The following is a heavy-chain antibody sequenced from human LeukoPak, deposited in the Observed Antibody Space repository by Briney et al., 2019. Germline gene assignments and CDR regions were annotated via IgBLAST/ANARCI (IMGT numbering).Heavy chain of an antibody. J-gene: IGHJ6*03. Sequence: ASVKVSCKASGYTFTGYYMHWVRQAPGQGLEWMGWINPNSGGTNYAQKFQGRVTMTRDTSISTAYMEMSRLRSDDTAVYYCARAGPNSNYRDYYHMDVWGKGTTVTVSS. D-gene: IGHD4-11*01. V-gene: IGHV1-2*02. CDR1: GYTFTGYY. CDR3: ARAGPNSNYRDYYHMDV. CDR2: INPNSGGT.